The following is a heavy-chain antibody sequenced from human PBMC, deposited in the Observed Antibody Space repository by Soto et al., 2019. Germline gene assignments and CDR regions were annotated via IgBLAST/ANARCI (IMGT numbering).Heavy chain of an antibody. CDR1: GFTFSSYA. V-gene: IGHV3-23*01. CDR3: AKDAPRYYYDSSGYYYSL. D-gene: IGHD3-22*01. Sequence: GGSLRLSCAASGFTFSSYAMSWVRQAPGKGLEWVSAISGSGGSTYYADSVKGRFTISRDNSKNTLYLQMNSLRAEDTAVYYCAKDAPRYYYDSSGYYYSLWGQGTLVTVSS. CDR2: ISGSGGST. J-gene: IGHJ4*02.